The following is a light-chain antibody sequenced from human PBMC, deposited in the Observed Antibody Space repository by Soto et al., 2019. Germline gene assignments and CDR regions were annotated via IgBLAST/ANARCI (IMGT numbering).Light chain of an antibody. V-gene: IGKV1-5*03. CDR1: QSLGIW. CDR3: QQYNYYST. Sequence: DIQMTQSPSTLSASVGDRVTITCRASQSLGIWLAWYQQKPGKAPKLLIYKASSLEIGVPSRFSGSGSGTEFTLTINSLQPDDFATYYCQQYNYYSTFGQGTKVEI. CDR2: KAS. J-gene: IGKJ1*01.